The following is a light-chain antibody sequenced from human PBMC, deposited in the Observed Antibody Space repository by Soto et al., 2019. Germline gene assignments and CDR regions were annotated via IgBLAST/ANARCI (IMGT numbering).Light chain of an antibody. J-gene: IGLJ3*02. CDR1: SGDVGGYNF. V-gene: IGLV2-11*01. CDR2: DVS. CDR3: CSYGGSYTWV. Sequence: QSALTQPRSVSGSPGQSVTISCTGASGDVGGYNFVSWYQQHPCKAPTLMILDVSQRPSGVPDRFSGSKSGNTASLTISGLQAGDEADYYCCSYGGSYTWVFGGGTKLTVL.